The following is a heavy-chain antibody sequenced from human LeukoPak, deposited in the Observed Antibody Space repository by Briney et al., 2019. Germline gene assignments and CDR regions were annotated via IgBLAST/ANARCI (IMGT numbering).Heavy chain of an antibody. V-gene: IGHV1-69*13. D-gene: IGHD2-2*01. CDR2: IIPIFCTA. Sequence: SVKVSCEASGGTFSSYAISWVRQAPRQGLKWIGGIIPIFCTANYAQKFQGRVTITADESTSTAYMELSSLRSEDTAVYYCASRPYQLLVGKSGDAFDIWGQGTMVTVSS. J-gene: IGHJ3*02. CDR1: GGTFSSYA. CDR3: ASRPYQLLVGKSGDAFDI.